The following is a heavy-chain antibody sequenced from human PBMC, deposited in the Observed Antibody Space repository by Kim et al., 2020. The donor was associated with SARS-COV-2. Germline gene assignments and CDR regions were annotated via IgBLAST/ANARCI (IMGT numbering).Heavy chain of an antibody. CDR1: GGSFSGYY. Sequence: SETLSLTCAVYGGSFSGYYWSWIRQPPGKGLEWIGEINHSGSTNYNPSLKSRVTISVDTSKNQFSLKLSSVTAADTAVYYCARNPVVPASFDYWGQGTLVTVSS. V-gene: IGHV4-34*01. J-gene: IGHJ4*02. CDR2: INHSGST. CDR3: ARNPVVPASFDY. D-gene: IGHD2-2*01.